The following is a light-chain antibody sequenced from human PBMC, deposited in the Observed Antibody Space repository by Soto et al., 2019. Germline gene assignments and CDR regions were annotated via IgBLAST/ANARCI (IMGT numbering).Light chain of an antibody. Sequence: QSVLTQPASVSGSPGQSITISCTGTSSDVESYYLVSWYQQHPGKVPKLVLYEAYKRPSGVSDRFSGSQSGNTASLTISGLLTEDEADYYCCSYGNTNTLGFGGGTKLTVL. CDR2: EAY. V-gene: IGLV2-23*01. CDR3: CSYGNTNTLG. J-gene: IGLJ3*02. CDR1: SSDVESYYL.